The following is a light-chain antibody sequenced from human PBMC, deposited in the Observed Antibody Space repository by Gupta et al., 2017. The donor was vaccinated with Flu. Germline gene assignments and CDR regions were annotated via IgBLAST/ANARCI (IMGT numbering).Light chain of an antibody. CDR2: DVN. V-gene: IGLV2-11*01. J-gene: IGLJ3*02. CDR3: CSYAGSDSWV. Sequence: QSALPQPRAVSGSPGQSVSISCTGTSSDVGAYDYVSWYQQYPGKAPKFIIHDVNKRPAGVPGRFSASKAGNTASLTISGHKPEEDADYYCCSYAGSDSWVFGGGTKLTVL. CDR1: SSDVGAYDY.